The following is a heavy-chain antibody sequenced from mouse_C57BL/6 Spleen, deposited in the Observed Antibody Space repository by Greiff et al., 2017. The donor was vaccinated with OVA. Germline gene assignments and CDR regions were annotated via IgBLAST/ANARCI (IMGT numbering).Heavy chain of an antibody. D-gene: IGHD2-4*01. J-gene: IGHJ2*01. CDR1: GYTFTSYW. V-gene: IGHV1-64*01. CDR3: ARSGYYYDYDRNYFDY. CDR2: IHPNSGST. Sequence: VKLMESGAELVKPGASVKLSCKASGYTFTSYWMHWVKQRPGQGLEWIGMIHPNSGSTNYNEKFKSKATLTVDKSSSTAYMQLSSLTSEDSAVYYCARSGYYYDYDRNYFDYWGQGTTLTVSS.